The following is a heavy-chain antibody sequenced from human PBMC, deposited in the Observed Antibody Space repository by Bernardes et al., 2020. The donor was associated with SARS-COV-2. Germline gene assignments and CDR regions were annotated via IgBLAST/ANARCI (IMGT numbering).Heavy chain of an antibody. CDR1: GDSIRSTSYY. V-gene: IGHV4-39*01. D-gene: IGHD3-3*01. J-gene: IGHJ6*02. CDR3: TRGVEISGEVVLYYYGLDV. Sequence: SESLSLTCAVLGDSIRSTSYYWGWSLQPPGKGLEWIGSIFYDGITYYNPSLKSRVTISVEMSKNQFSLKLSSVTAADTAVYYCTRGVEISGEVVLYYYGLDVWGQGTTVTVSS. CDR2: IFYDGIT.